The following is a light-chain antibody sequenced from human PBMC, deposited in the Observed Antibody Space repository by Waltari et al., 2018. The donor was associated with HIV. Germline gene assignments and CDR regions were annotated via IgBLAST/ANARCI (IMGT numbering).Light chain of an antibody. V-gene: IGKV3-11*01. J-gene: IGKJ4*01. Sequence: EIVLTQSPATLSVSPGERAILSRRASQSVSRHLAWYQQKSGQAPRLLIYEISTRAAGTPGRFNGSGSGTDFTLTITDVEPADVAVYYCQQRGTWPQVTFGGGTRVEI. CDR3: QQRGTWPQVT. CDR2: EIS. CDR1: QSVSRH.